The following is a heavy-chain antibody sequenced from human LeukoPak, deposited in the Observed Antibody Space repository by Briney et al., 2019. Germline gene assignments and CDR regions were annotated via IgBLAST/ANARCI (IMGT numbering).Heavy chain of an antibody. CDR3: AHRLGRYGRNEFDY. D-gene: IGHD1-14*01. J-gene: IGHJ4*02. V-gene: IGHV2-5*01. Sequence: SGPTLVNPPQTLTLTCTFSGFSLSTSGVSVSWIDQPPGKALEWLALIFWNDDKHYSPDLKSRLTITNTTHDTSKNQVVLTMTNMDPVDPATYYCAHRLGRYGRNEFDYWGQGTLVTVSS. CDR1: GFSLSTSGVS. CDR2: IFWNDDK.